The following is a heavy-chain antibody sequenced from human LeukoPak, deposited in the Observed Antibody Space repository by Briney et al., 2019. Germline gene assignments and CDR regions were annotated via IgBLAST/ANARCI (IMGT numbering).Heavy chain of an antibody. CDR3: AKDRIAVADFDY. Sequence: GGSLRLSCAASGFTFSDYYMNWIRQAPGKGLEWVSYISGSGRTIYYADSVKGRFTISRDNSKNTLYLQMNSLRAEDTAVYYCAKDRIAVADFDYWGQGTLVTVSS. CDR2: ISGSGRTI. CDR1: GFTFSDYY. J-gene: IGHJ4*02. V-gene: IGHV3-11*01. D-gene: IGHD6-19*01.